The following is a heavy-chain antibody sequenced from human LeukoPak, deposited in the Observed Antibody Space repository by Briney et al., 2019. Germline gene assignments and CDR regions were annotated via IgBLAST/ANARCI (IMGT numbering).Heavy chain of an antibody. CDR1: GGSFSGYY. CDR3: ARFCLIRSFDY. V-gene: IGHV4-34*01. CDR2: INHSGST. D-gene: IGHD4-17*01. Sequence: PSETLSLTCAVSGGSFSGYYWSWIRQPPGKGLEWIGEINHSGSTKYNPSLKSRVTISVDTSKNPFSLKVSAVAAEDTAVYYCARFCLIRSFDYWGQGTLVTVSS. J-gene: IGHJ4*02.